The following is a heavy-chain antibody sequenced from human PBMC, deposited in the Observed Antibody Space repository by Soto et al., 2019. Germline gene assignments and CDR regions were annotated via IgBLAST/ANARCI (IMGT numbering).Heavy chain of an antibody. Sequence: QVQLVQSGAEVKKPGASVKVSCKASGYTFSNYGISWVRQGPGQGLEWMGWISGYNGNTHYEEKVQDRIKMPTDTSTSTTYLELRSLRSDDTAVSFCARDPGFGFGYSYAFAMDVWGQGTTVTVSS. J-gene: IGHJ6*02. D-gene: IGHD5-18*01. CDR2: ISGYNGNT. CDR3: ARDPGFGFGYSYAFAMDV. V-gene: IGHV1-18*01. CDR1: GYTFSNYG.